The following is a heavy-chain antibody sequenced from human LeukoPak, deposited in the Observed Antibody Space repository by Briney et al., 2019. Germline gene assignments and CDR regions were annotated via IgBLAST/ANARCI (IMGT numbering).Heavy chain of an antibody. CDR3: ARGYSSSFEY. CDR2: IKQDGSEK. D-gene: IGHD6-13*01. Sequence: PGGSLRLSCAASGFTFSTYWMNWVRQAPGKGLEWVANIKQDGSEKYYVDSVKGRFTISRDNAENSLFLQMNSLGAEDTAVYYCARGYSSSFEYWGQGTLVTVSS. V-gene: IGHV3-7*05. J-gene: IGHJ4*02. CDR1: GFTFSTYW.